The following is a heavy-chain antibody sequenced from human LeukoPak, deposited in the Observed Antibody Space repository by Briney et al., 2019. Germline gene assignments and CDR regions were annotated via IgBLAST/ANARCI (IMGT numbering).Heavy chain of an antibody. Sequence: SVKVSCKASGGTFSSYAISWVRQAPGQGLEWMGGIIPIFGTANYAQKFQGRVTITADKSTSTAYMELSSLRSEDTAVYYCANLGSGSFYFDYWGQGTLVTVSS. D-gene: IGHD3-10*01. CDR1: GGTFSSYA. CDR3: ANLGSGSFYFDY. J-gene: IGHJ4*02. V-gene: IGHV1-69*06. CDR2: IIPIFGTA.